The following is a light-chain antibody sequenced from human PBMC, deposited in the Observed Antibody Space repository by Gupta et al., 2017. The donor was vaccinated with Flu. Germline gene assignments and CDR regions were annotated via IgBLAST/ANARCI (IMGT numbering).Light chain of an antibody. Sequence: QSALTQPASVSGSPGQSLTISCTGTSSDVGSYNLVSWYQQHPGKAPKLVIYEGSKRPSGVSNRFSGSKSGNTASLTISGLQAEDEADYYCCSYAGSSTFYVFGTGTKVTVL. V-gene: IGLV2-23*03. CDR1: SSDVGSYNL. CDR3: CSYAGSSTFYV. J-gene: IGLJ1*01. CDR2: EGS.